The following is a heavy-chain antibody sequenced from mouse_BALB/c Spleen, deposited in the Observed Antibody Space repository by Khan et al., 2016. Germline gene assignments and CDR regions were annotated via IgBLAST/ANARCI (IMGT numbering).Heavy chain of an antibody. D-gene: IGHD1-1*01. CDR1: GYSITSDYA. Sequence: EVKLLESGPGLVKPSQSLSLTCTVTGYSITSDYAWNWIRQFPGNKLEWMGYISYSGSTSYNPSLKSRISITRDTSNNQFFLQLNSVTSEDTATYYCARSEYCSRDAMDYWGQGTSGSGSS. CDR3: ARSEYCSRDAMDY. J-gene: IGHJ4*01. V-gene: IGHV3-2*02. CDR2: ISYSGST.